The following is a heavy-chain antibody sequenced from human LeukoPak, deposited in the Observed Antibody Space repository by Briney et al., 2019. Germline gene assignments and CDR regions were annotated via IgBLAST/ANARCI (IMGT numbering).Heavy chain of an antibody. V-gene: IGHV3-33*01. CDR2: IWYDGSSK. CDR3: AREQEDAFDI. J-gene: IGHJ3*02. CDR1: GFTFSSYG. Sequence: GGSLRLSCAASGFTFSSYGMHWVRQAWHWVRQAPGKGLEWVAVIWYDGSSKYYADSAKGRFTISRDDSKNTLYLQLNSLRAEDTAMYYCAREQEDAFDIWGQGTMVTVSS.